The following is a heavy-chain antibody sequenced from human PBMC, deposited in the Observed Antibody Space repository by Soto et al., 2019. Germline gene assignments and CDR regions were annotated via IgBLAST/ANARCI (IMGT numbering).Heavy chain of an antibody. D-gene: IGHD3-3*01. Sequence: QVQLQESGPGLVKPSQTLSLTCTVSGGSISSGDYYLSWIRQPPGKGLEWIGYIYYSGSTYYNPSLKSRVTISVDTSKNQFSLKLSSVTAADTAVYYCARDRTPDYDFWNGHGYFDLWGRGTLVTVSS. J-gene: IGHJ2*01. V-gene: IGHV4-30-4*01. CDR3: ARDRTPDYDFWNGHGYFDL. CDR1: GGSISSGDYY. CDR2: IYYSGST.